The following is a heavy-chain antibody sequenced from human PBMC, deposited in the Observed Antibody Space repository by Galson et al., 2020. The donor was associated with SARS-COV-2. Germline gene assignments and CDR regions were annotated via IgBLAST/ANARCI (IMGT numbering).Heavy chain of an antibody. D-gene: IGHD3-22*01. V-gene: IGHV3-53*01. CDR2: IYSGGST. CDR3: ARGVVGGGDYFDY. J-gene: IGHJ4*02. CDR1: GFTVTNTY. Sequence: RGSLRLSCAASGFTVTNTYMIWVRQAPGKGLEWVSVIYSGGSTYYADSVKGRFTISRDKSKNTLNLQMNGLTAEDTAVYYCARGVVGGGDYFDYWGQGTPVTVSS.